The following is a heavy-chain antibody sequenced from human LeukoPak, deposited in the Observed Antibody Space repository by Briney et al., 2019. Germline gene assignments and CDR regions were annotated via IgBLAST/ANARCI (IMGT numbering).Heavy chain of an antibody. V-gene: IGHV3-30*02. CDR1: GFTFSSYG. D-gene: IGHD1-26*01. Sequence: GGSLRLSCAASGFTFSSYGMHWVRQAPGKGLEWVAFIRYDGSNKYYADSVKGRFTISRDNSKNTLYLQMNSLRAEDTAVYYCAKDSSFGATRGEVFDYWGQGTLVTVSS. J-gene: IGHJ4*02. CDR2: IRYDGSNK. CDR3: AKDSSFGATRGEVFDY.